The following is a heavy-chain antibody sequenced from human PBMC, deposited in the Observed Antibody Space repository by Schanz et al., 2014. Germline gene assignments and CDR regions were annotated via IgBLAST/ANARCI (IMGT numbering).Heavy chain of an antibody. J-gene: IGHJ6*02. D-gene: IGHD5-18*01. V-gene: IGHV1-69*09. Sequence: QVQLVQSGAEVKKPGASVKVSCKASGYTFISYGIKWVRQAPGQGLEWMGRIIPVLAIADYAQKFQGRITITADKTTSTASMELSSLRSEDTAVYYCARGPSQGYSYGHNIGAYYYGMDVCGQGTTVTVSS. CDR2: IIPVLAIA. CDR3: ARGPSQGYSYGHNIGAYYYGMDV. CDR1: GYTFISYG.